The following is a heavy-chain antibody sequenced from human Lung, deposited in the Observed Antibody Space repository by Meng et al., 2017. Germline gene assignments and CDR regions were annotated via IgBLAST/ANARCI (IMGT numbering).Heavy chain of an antibody. D-gene: IGHD4-17*01. V-gene: IGHV1-3*04. Sequence: QVQLVQSGAEVKKPGASVKVSCRTYGYPFTQDGVHWVRQAPGQRLEWMGWMYTNNGNTKSSQKFQGRVTMTRDTSASTAYMELSSLCSEDTAVYYCARGDYGGWPDPWGQGTLVTVSS. CDR3: ARGDYGGWPDP. J-gene: IGHJ5*02. CDR1: GYPFTQDG. CDR2: MYTNNGNT.